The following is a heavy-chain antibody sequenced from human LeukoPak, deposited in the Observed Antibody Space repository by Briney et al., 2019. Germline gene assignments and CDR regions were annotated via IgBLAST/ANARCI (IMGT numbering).Heavy chain of an antibody. CDR3: AKIGVRDDYNLGF. Sequence: GRSLRLSCAASGFTFSVYGMYWVRQAPGKGLEWVAVISYDGSNKYYADSVKGRFTISRDNSKNTLYLQMNSLRAEDTAVYYCAKIGVRDDYNLGFWGQGTLVTVSS. D-gene: IGHD5-24*01. CDR1: GFTFSVYG. CDR2: ISYDGSNK. J-gene: IGHJ4*02. V-gene: IGHV3-30*18.